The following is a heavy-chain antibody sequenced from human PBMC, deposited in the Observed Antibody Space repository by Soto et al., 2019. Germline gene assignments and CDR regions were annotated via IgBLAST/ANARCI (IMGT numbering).Heavy chain of an antibody. J-gene: IGHJ4*02. CDR3: ARGRYGDY. CDR1: GYAFTTYG. V-gene: IGHV1-18*01. D-gene: IGHD1-1*01. Sequence: QVHLVQSGAEVKKPGASVKVSCKGSGYAFTTYGITWVRQAPGQGLEGMGCISAHNGNTNYAQKRQGRVTVTRDTSTSTAYMELRSMISDDTAVYYCARGRYGDYWGQGALVTVSS. CDR2: ISAHNGNT.